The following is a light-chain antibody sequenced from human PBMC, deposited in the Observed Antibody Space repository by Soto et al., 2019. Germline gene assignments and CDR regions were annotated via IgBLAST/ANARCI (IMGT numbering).Light chain of an antibody. CDR3: QQSYSTPWT. CDR2: AAS. CDR1: QAIRND. V-gene: IGKV1-6*01. J-gene: IGKJ1*01. Sequence: AIQMTQSPSSLSASIGDRVTVTCRASQAIRNDLGWYQQKPGKPPKLLIYAASTLQSGVPSRFSGSSSGTDFTLTISSLQPEDFATYYCQQSYSTPWTFGQGTKVEIK.